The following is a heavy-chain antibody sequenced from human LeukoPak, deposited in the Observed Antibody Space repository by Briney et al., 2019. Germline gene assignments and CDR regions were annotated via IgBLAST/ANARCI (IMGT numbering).Heavy chain of an antibody. CDR3: ARIGAGSSRDY. V-gene: IGHV3-69-1*01. J-gene: IGHJ4*02. D-gene: IGHD6-13*01. CDR2: IVGSSST. CDR1: GFTVTSNH. Sequence: GGSLRLSCAASGFTVTSNHMNWVRQAPGKGLEWVSSIVGSSSTYYADSLKGRFTISRDNAKNSLYLQMNSLRAEDTAVYYCARIGAGSSRDYWGQGTLVTVSS.